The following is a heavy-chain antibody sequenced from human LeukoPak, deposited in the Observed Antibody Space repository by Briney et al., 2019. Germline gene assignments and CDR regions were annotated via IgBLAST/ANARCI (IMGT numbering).Heavy chain of an antibody. J-gene: IGHJ5*02. CDR3: ARVLRYFDWSPSWFDP. D-gene: IGHD3-9*01. Sequence: GASVKASCKASGYTFTSYGISWVRLAPGQGLEWMGWISAYNGNTNYAQKLQGRVTMTTDTSTSTAYMELRSLRSDDTAVYYCARVLRYFDWSPSWFDPWGQGTLATVSS. CDR1: GYTFTSYG. V-gene: IGHV1-18*01. CDR2: ISAYNGNT.